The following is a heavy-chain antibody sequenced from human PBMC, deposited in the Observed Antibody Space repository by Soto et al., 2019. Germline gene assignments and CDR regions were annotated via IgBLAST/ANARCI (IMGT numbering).Heavy chain of an antibody. CDR2: IYYSGSS. CDR1: GGSISSGDYY. V-gene: IGHV4-30-4*01. CDR3: ARDLDTATYFDY. Sequence: PSETLSLTCTVSGGSISSGDYYWSWIRQPPGQGLEWIGYIYYSGSSYYNPSLKSRVTISVDTSKNQFSLKLDSVTAADTAVYYCARDLDTATYFDYWGHGTLVTVSS. J-gene: IGHJ4*01. D-gene: IGHD5-18*01.